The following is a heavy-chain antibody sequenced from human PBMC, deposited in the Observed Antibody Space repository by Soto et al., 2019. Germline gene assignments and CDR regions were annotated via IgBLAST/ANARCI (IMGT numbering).Heavy chain of an antibody. CDR2: ISAYNGNT. Sequence: ASVKSPCKASGYTFTSYGISWVRQAPGQGLEWMGWISAYNGNTNYAQKLQGRVTMTTDTSTSTAYMELRSLRSDDTAVYYCARTSGIAVAGEGFYWGQGTLVTVSS. CDR1: GYTFTSYG. CDR3: ARTSGIAVAGEGFY. D-gene: IGHD6-19*01. V-gene: IGHV1-18*04. J-gene: IGHJ4*02.